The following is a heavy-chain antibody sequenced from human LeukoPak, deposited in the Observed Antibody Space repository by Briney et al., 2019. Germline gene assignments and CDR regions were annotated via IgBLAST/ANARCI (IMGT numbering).Heavy chain of an antibody. J-gene: IGHJ4*02. D-gene: IGHD3-9*01. CDR2: FDPGDGET. V-gene: IGHV1-24*01. Sequence: ASVKVSCKVSGYTLTELSMHWVRQAPGKGLEWMGGFDPGDGETIYAQKFQGRVTITADKSTSTAYMELSSLRSEDTAVYYCARDGLTGLLGYWGQGTLVTVSS. CDR3: ARDGLTGLLGY. CDR1: GYTLTELS.